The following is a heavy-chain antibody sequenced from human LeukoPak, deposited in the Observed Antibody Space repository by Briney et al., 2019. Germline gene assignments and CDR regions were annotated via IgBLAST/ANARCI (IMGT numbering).Heavy chain of an antibody. CDR2: IYYSGRT. CDR1: GGSISNYY. CDR3: ARRNYGDYDHYFDY. V-gene: IGHV4-59*08. D-gene: IGHD4-17*01. J-gene: IGHJ4*02. Sequence: SETLSLTCTVSGGSISNYYWSWIRQPPGKGLEWIGYIYYSGRTTYNPSLKSRVTISVDTSKNQVSLKLSSVTAADTAVYYCARRNYGDYDHYFDYWGQGTVVTVSS.